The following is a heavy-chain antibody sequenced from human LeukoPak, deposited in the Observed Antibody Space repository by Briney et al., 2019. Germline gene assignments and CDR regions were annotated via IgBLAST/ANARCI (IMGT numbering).Heavy chain of an antibody. D-gene: IGHD3-10*01. CDR2: ISWNSGSI. Sequence: GRSLRLSCAASGFTFDDYAMRWVRQAPGKGLEWVSGISWNSGSIGYADSVKGRFTISRDNSKNTLYLQMNSLRAEDTAVYYCAKSYGVFDYWGQGTLVTVSS. CDR1: GFTFDDYA. CDR3: AKSYGVFDY. J-gene: IGHJ4*02. V-gene: IGHV3-9*01.